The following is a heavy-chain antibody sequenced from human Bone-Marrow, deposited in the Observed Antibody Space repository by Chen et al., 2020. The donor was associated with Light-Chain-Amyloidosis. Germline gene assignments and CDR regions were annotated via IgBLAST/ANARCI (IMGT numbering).Heavy chain of an antibody. CDR3: ARVNGVITGTSFIYRLYYYGMDV. V-gene: IGHV3-74*01. D-gene: IGHD1-20*01. J-gene: IGHJ6*02. CDR1: GFTFSSYW. Sequence: EVQLVESGGGLVQPGGSLRLSCAASGFTFSSYWMHWVRQAPGKGLVWVSRINSDGSSTSYADSLKGRFTISRDNAKNTLYLQMNSLRAEDTAVYYCARVNGVITGTSFIYRLYYYGMDVWGQGTTVTVSS. CDR2: INSDGSST.